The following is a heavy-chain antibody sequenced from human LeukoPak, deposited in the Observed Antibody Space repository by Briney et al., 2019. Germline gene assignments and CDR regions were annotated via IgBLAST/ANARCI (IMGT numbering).Heavy chain of an antibody. D-gene: IGHD6-19*01. Sequence: GASVKVSCKASGYTFTSYGISWVRQAPGQGLERMGWISAYNGNTEYAQKLQGRVTMTTDTSTSTAYMEVRSLTSDDTAAYYCGGDDGVAVAGTWGYWGQGPLVTVSS. V-gene: IGHV1-18*01. CDR1: GYTFTSYG. CDR3: GGDDGVAVAGTWGY. CDR2: ISAYNGNT. J-gene: IGHJ4*02.